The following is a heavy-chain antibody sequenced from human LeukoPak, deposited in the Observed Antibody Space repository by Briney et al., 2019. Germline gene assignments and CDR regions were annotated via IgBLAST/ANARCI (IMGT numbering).Heavy chain of an antibody. D-gene: IGHD4-17*01. Sequence: GGSLRLSCAASGFTFSSYWMHWVRQAQGKGLEWVSAISTNGGGTYYSDSVKGRFTISRDNSKNTLYLQMNGLRGEDTAVYYCAKGRNGDNVAEAADIWGQGTMVTVSS. CDR3: AKGRNGDNVAEAADI. V-gene: IGHV3-23*01. J-gene: IGHJ3*02. CDR2: ISTNGGGT. CDR1: GFTFSSYW.